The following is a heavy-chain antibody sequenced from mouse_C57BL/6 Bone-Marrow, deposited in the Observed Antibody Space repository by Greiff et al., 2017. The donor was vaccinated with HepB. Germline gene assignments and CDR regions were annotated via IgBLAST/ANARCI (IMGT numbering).Heavy chain of an antibody. Sequence: QVQLQQSGAELARPGASVKLSCKASGYTFTSYGISWVKQRTGQGLEWIGEIYPRSGNTYYNEKFKGKATLTADKSSSTAYMALRSLTSEDSAVYFCARPSLREYYFDYWGQGTTLTVSS. J-gene: IGHJ2*01. CDR3: ARPSLREYYFDY. D-gene: IGHD1-1*01. V-gene: IGHV1-81*01. CDR1: GYTFTSYG. CDR2: IYPRSGNT.